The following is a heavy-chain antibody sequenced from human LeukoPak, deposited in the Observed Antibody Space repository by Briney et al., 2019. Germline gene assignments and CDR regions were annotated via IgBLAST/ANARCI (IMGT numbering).Heavy chain of an antibody. CDR3: ASHVFDI. CDR2: TYYRSKWFN. J-gene: IGHJ3*02. Sequence: SQTLSLTCAISGDRASTNSAARNWIRQSPSRGLERLGRTYYRSKWFNDYAEPVKSRITINSDTSKNQLSLQFNSVTPEVSAVYYCASHVFDIWGRGTMVTVSS. V-gene: IGHV6-1*01. CDR1: GDRASTNSAA.